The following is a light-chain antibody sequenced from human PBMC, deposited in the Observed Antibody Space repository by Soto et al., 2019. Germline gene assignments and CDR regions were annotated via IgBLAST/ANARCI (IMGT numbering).Light chain of an antibody. CDR1: QSVSTN. J-gene: IGKJ2*01. CDR3: QQYHNWPPYT. CDR2: GAS. Sequence: EIVMTQSPATLSVSPGERATLSCRASQSVSTNLAWYQQKPGQAPRLLMYGASTRSTGIPARFSGGGSGTEFTLTISSLQSEDFVVYYCQQYHNWPPYTFGQGTKLEIK. V-gene: IGKV3-15*01.